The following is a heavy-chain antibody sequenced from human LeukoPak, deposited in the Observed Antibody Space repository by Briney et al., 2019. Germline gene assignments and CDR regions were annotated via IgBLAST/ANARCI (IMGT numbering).Heavy chain of an antibody. CDR1: GYTFTGYY. Sequence: ASVKVSCKASGYTFTGYYMHWVRQAPGQGLEWMGWINPNSGGTNYAQKFQGRVTMTRDTSISTAYMELSRLRSDDTAVYYCARDRVAYYYDSSPDYWGQGTLVTVSS. CDR3: ARDRVAYYYDSSPDY. D-gene: IGHD3-22*01. CDR2: INPNSGGT. V-gene: IGHV1-2*02. J-gene: IGHJ4*02.